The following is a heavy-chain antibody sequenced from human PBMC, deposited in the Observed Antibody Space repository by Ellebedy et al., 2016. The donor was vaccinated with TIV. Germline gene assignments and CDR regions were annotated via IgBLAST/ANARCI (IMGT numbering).Heavy chain of an antibody. J-gene: IGHJ4*02. D-gene: IGHD3-16*02. CDR1: GFTFSNAW. CDR2: IKRKTDDGTT. Sequence: GESLKISXAASGFTFSNAWMSWVRQAPGKGLEWISPIKRKTDDGTTNNATPFQGRFTISRDDSKNTLYLQLNGLRTEDTAVYYCTSTYHHYIWGTYRSARDYWGQGTLVTVSS. V-gene: IGHV3-15*01. CDR3: TSTYHHYIWGTYRSARDY.